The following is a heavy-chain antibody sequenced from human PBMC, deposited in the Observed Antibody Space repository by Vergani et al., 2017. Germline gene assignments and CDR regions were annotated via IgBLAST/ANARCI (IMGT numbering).Heavy chain of an antibody. Sequence: QVQLVESGGGEVQPGRSLRLSCSAAGFPFSDYGVHWVRQAPGKGLEWVSVISYDGNKKNYADSVKGRFTISRDNSKNTLYLQMNSLRAEDTAVYYCATNVDYGGNSYYFDYWGQGTLVTVSS. D-gene: IGHD4-23*01. CDR3: ATNVDYGGNSYYFDY. CDR1: GFPFSDYG. J-gene: IGHJ4*02. V-gene: IGHV3-30*03. CDR2: ISYDGNKK.